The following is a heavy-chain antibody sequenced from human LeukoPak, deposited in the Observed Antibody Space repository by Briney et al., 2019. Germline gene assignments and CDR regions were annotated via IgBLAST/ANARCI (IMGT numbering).Heavy chain of an antibody. D-gene: IGHD2-15*01. CDR2: INPSGGST. CDR1: GFTITNHA. V-gene: IGHV1-46*01. CDR3: ARDKEDCSGGSCYDDAFDI. Sequence: GASVKVSCKTSGFTITNHAIHWVRQAPGHRLEWMGLINPSGGSTSYAQKFQGRVTMTRDMSTSTVYMELSSLRSEDTAVYYCARDKEDCSGGSCYDDAFDIWGQGTMVTVSS. J-gene: IGHJ3*02.